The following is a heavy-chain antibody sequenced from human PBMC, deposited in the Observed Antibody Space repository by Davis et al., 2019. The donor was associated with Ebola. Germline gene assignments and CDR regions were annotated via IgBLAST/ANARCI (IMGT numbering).Heavy chain of an antibody. CDR3: ARHTNYIWGSYDH. CDR2: INHSGST. J-gene: IGHJ4*02. Sequence: SETLSLTCAVYGGSFSGYYWSWIRQPPGKGLEWIGEINHSGSTNYNASLKSRVTISVDTSKNQFSLKLSSVTAADTAVYYCARHTNYIWGSYDHWGQGTLVTVSS. CDR1: GGSFSGYY. D-gene: IGHD3-16*01. V-gene: IGHV4-34*01.